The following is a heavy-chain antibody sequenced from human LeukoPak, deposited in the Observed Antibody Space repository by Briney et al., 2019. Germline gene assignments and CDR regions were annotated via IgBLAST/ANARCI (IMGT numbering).Heavy chain of an antibody. D-gene: IGHD5-18*01. CDR2: ISGSGGST. Sequence: GGTLRLSCAASGFTLSSYGMNWVRQAPGKGLEWVSGISGSGGSTYYADSVKGRFTISRDNSKNTLYLQMNSLRAEDTAVYYCAKAQWDTAMVGRDYWGQGTLVTVSS. CDR1: GFTLSSYG. V-gene: IGHV3-23*01. J-gene: IGHJ4*02. CDR3: AKAQWDTAMVGRDY.